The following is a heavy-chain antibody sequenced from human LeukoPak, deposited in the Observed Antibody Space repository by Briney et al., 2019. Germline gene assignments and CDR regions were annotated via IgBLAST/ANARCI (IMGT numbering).Heavy chain of an antibody. Sequence: GGSLRLXCAAPGFTFSSYSMNWVRQAPGKGLECVSSISSSSSYIYYADSVKGRFTISRDNAKNSLYLQMNSLRAEDTAVYYCARSSSPNWFDPWGQGTLVTVSS. J-gene: IGHJ5*02. CDR1: GFTFSSYS. V-gene: IGHV3-21*01. CDR3: ARSSSPNWFDP. CDR2: ISSSSSYI. D-gene: IGHD6-13*01.